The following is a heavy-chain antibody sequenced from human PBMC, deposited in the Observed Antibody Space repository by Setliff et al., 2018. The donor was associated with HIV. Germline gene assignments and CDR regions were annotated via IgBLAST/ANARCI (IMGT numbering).Heavy chain of an antibody. CDR2: FDPENGET. V-gene: IGHV1-24*01. CDR3: ATFYKLTGTTSFDF. J-gene: IGHJ4*02. Sequence: ASVKVSCKASGYFFTAYYMHRVRQAPGQGLEWMGGFDPENGETIYAEKFQDRVTMTKDTSTDATYMELSSLTSEDTATYYCATFYKLTGTTSFDFWGQGTLVTVSS. D-gene: IGHD1-7*01. CDR1: GYFFTAYY.